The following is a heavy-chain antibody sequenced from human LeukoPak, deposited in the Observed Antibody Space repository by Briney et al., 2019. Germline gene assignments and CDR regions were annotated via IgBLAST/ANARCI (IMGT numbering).Heavy chain of an antibody. D-gene: IGHD3-10*01. J-gene: IGHJ6*04. Sequence: SETLSLTCTVSGGSISSHYWSWIRQPPGKGLEWIGYTYYSGSTNYNPSLKSRVTISVDTSKNQFSLKLSSVTAADTAVYYCARDPKGSSDVWGKGTTVTVSS. CDR3: ARDPKGSSDV. CDR2: TYYSGST. CDR1: GGSISSHY. V-gene: IGHV4-59*11.